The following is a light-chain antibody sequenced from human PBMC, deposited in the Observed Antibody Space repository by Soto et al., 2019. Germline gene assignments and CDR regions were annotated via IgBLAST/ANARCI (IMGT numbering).Light chain of an antibody. CDR2: GAS. J-gene: IGKJ4*01. CDR1: QSVSNN. V-gene: IGKV3-11*01. Sequence: EVVLTQSPVTLSVSPGERATLSCRASQSVSNNLAWYQQKPGQAPRLLIYGASNRATGIPARFSGSGSGTDFTLTISRLEPEDFAVYYCQQRSAWPRTFGGGTKVEIK. CDR3: QQRSAWPRT.